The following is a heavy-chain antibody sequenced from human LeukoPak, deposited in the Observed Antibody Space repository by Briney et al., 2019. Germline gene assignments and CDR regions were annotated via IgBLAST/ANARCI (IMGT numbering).Heavy chain of an antibody. CDR2: ISSSGSTI. Sequence: GGSLRLSRAASGFTFSDYYMSWIRQAPGKGLEWVSYISSSGSTIYYADSVKGRFTISRDNAKNSLYLQMNSLRAEDTAVYYCARDRMATISDYWGQGTLVTVSS. D-gene: IGHD5-24*01. J-gene: IGHJ4*02. V-gene: IGHV3-11*01. CDR3: ARDRMATISDY. CDR1: GFTFSDYY.